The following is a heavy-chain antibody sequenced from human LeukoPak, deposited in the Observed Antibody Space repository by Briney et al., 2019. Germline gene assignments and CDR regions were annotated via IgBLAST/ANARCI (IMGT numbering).Heavy chain of an antibody. CDR3: AKDVGVRATITYYYGMDV. V-gene: IGHV3-30*18. CDR2: ISYDGSNK. D-gene: IGHD2-15*01. Sequence: PGGSLRLSCAASGFTFSSYGMHWVRQAPGKGLEWVAVISYDGSNKYYADSVKGRFTISRDNSKNTLYLQMNSLRAEDTAVYYCAKDVGVRATITYYYGMDVWGKGTTVTVSS. CDR1: GFTFSSYG. J-gene: IGHJ6*04.